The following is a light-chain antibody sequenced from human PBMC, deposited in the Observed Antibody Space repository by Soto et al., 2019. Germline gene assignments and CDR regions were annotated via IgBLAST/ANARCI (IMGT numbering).Light chain of an antibody. CDR3: SSYTSSRPYVV. J-gene: IGLJ2*01. V-gene: IGLV2-14*03. CDR2: DDS. Sequence: QSALTQPASVSGSPGQSITISCTGTSSDVGGYNYVSWYQHHPGKAPKLIIYDDSNRPSGVSNRFAGSKSGNTASLTISGLQAEDEADFYCSSYTSSRPYVVFGGGTKLTVL. CDR1: SSDVGGYNY.